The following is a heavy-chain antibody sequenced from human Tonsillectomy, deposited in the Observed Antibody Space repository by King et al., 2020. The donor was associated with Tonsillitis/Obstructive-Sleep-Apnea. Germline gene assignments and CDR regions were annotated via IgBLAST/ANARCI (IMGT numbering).Heavy chain of an antibody. D-gene: IGHD6-13*01. J-gene: IGHJ5*02. CDR2: IWYDGSNK. CDR3: ARGLVPGIAAAGTLDP. V-gene: IGHV3-33*01. Sequence: VQLVESGGGVVQPGRSLRLSCAASGFTFSSYGMHWVRQAPGKGLEWVAVIWYDGSNKYYADSVKGRFTISRDNSKNTLYLKMNSLRAEDTAVYYCARGLVPGIAAAGTLDPWGQGTLVTVSS. CDR1: GFTFSSYG.